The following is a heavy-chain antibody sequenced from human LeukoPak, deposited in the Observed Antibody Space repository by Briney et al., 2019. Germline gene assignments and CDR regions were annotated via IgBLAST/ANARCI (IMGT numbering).Heavy chain of an antibody. D-gene: IGHD5-18*01. CDR2: IYYSGST. V-gene: IGHV4-59*01. CDR3: ARTSVDTAMVTFDY. Sequence: KPSETLSLTCTVSGGSISSYYWSWIRQPPGKGLEWIGYIYYSGSTNYNPSLKSRVTISVDTSKNQFSLKLSSVTAAYTAVYYCARTSVDTAMVTFDYWGQGTLVTVSS. CDR1: GGSISSYY. J-gene: IGHJ4*02.